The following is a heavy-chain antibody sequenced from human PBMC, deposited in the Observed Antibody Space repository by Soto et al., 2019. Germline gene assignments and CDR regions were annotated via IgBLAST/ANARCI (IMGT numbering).Heavy chain of an antibody. CDR1: GYTLTELS. J-gene: IGHJ3*02. CDR2: FDPEDGET. Sequence: ASVKVSCKVSGYTLTELSMHWVRQAPGKGLEWMGGFDPEDGETIYAQKFQGRVTMTEDTSTDTAYMELSSLRSEDTAVYYCATLYYDSSGYGRSNAFDIWGKGTVVTVSS. V-gene: IGHV1-24*01. CDR3: ATLYYDSSGYGRSNAFDI. D-gene: IGHD3-22*01.